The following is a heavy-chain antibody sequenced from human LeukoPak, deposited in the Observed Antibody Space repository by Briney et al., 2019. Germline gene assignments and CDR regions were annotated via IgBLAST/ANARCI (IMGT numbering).Heavy chain of an antibody. D-gene: IGHD2-15*01. CDR3: ARDSVVATYYYYGMDV. V-gene: IGHV1-2*02. CDR2: INPNSGGT. CDR1: GYTFTSYV. Sequence: ASVKVSCKASGYTFTSYVISWVRQAPGQGLEWMGWINPNSGGTNYAQKFQGRVTMTRDTSISTAYMELSRLRSDDTAVYYCARDSVVATYYYYGMDVWGQGTTVTVSS. J-gene: IGHJ6*02.